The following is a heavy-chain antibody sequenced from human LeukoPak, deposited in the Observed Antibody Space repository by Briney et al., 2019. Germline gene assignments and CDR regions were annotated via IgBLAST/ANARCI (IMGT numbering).Heavy chain of an antibody. CDR2: IYSGGST. D-gene: IGHD6-19*01. J-gene: IGHJ6*02. CDR1: GFTVSSNY. Sequence: GGSLRLSCAASGFTVSSNYMSWVRQAPGKGLEWVSVIYSGGSTYYADSVKGRFTISRDNSKNTLYLQMNSLRAEDTAVYYCAKVYVTSSGWYVGYYYGMDVWGRGTTVTVSS. CDR3: AKVYVTSSGWYVGYYYGMDV. V-gene: IGHV3-53*05.